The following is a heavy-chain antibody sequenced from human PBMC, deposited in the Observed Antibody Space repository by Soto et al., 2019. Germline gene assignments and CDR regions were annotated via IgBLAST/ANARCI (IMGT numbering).Heavy chain of an antibody. CDR1: GFTFSTYA. V-gene: IGHV3-23*01. J-gene: IGHJ6*02. D-gene: IGHD6-6*01. CDR2: ISGSGGGS. CDR3: ARPNSIAANYYYYGMDV. Sequence: GGSLRLSCEASGFTFSTYAMSSVRQAPGKGLQWVSGISGSGGGSYYADSVKGRFTISRDNSKNTLYLQMNSLRAEDTAVYYCARPNSIAANYYYYGMDVWGQGTTVTVSS.